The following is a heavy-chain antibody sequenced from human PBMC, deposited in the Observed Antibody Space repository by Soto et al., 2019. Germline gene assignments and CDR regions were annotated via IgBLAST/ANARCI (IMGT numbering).Heavy chain of an antibody. CDR2: ISASGGST. CDR3: ATKDWAAAVPMAFHY. V-gene: IGHV3-23*01. Sequence: GGFPRLPCGAFGFPFRHYALRRVRQGPGKGLEWVLTISASGGSTYYADSVKGRFTISRDKSKNTLYLQINSLRADDTAVFYCATKDWAAAVPMAFHYWGQGTMVTVSS. D-gene: IGHD6-25*01. CDR1: GFPFRHYA. J-gene: IGHJ4*01.